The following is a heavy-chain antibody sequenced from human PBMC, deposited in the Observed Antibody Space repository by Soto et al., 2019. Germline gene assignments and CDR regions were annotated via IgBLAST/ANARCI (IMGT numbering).Heavy chain of an antibody. J-gene: IGHJ6*02. CDR1: GDSISSADYY. V-gene: IGHV4-30-4*01. Sequence: SETLSLTCTVSGDSISSADYYWSWIRQTPGKGLEWIGHIFYSGTTYYNPSLKSRLTISVDTSKNHFSLGLTSVTAADTAVYYCARDLWVEPELYYYGMDVWGQGTTVT. D-gene: IGHD1-1*01. CDR2: IFYSGTT. CDR3: ARDLWVEPELYYYGMDV.